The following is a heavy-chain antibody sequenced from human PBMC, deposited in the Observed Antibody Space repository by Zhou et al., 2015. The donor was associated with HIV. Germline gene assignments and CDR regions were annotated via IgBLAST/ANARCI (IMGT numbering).Heavy chain of an antibody. CDR2: ISSSSSSI. D-gene: IGHD4/OR15-4a*01. CDR1: GFTFSTYS. CDR3: AREYGGVSDY. J-gene: IGHJ4*02. Sequence: EVQLVESGGRLGTAWGGSLRLSCAVSGFTFSTYSMNWVRQAPGKGLEWISYISSSSSSIYYADSVKGRFSISRDNTKNSLYLQMNSLKDDDTAIYYCAREYGGVSDYWGQGILVTVSS. V-gene: IGHV3-48*02.